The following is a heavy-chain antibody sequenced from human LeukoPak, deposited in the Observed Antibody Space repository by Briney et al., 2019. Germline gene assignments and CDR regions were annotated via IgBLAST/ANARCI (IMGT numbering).Heavy chain of an antibody. CDR1: GFTFSSFW. Sequence: GGSLRLSCAASGFTFSSFWMSWVRHAPGKGLEWVANIKGDGSEIYYVDSVKGRFSISRDNAKNSLYLQMSSLRAEGTAVYYCARDGSSFDYWGQGALVTVSS. CDR2: IKGDGSEI. J-gene: IGHJ4*02. D-gene: IGHD2-15*01. V-gene: IGHV3-7*01. CDR3: ARDGSSFDY.